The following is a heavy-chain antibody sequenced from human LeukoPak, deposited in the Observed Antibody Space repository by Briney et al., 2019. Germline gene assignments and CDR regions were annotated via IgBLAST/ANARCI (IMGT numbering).Heavy chain of an antibody. CDR3: ARDHSSGWYVSDY. CDR2: INPSGGST. J-gene: IGHJ4*02. V-gene: IGHV1-46*01. D-gene: IGHD6-19*01. CDR1: GYTFTSYY. Sequence: GASXKVSCKASGYTFTSYYMHWVRQAPGQGLEWMGIINPSGGSTSYAQEFQGRVTMTRDTSTSTVYMELSSLRSEDTAVYYCARDHSSGWYVSDYWGQGTLVTVSS.